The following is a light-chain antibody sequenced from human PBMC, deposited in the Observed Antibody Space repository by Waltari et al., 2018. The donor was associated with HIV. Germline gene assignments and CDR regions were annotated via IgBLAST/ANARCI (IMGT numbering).Light chain of an antibody. CDR1: SGYGICP. J-gene: IGLJ2*01. Sequence: QPVLPQPPSPSASLVASVALTCTLISGYGICPLDWYHHIPGNCPRFVMRVGTGGIVGSKGDGIPDRFSVLGSGLNRYLTIKNIQEEDESDYHCGADHGSGSNFVRVFGGGTKLTVL. V-gene: IGLV9-49*01. CDR2: VGTGGIVG. CDR3: GADHGSGSNFVRV.